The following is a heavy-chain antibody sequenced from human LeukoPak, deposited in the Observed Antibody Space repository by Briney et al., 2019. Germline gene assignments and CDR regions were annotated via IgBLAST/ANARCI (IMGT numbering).Heavy chain of an antibody. Sequence: PSETLSLTCTVSGGSINSNSYYWGWIRQPPGKGLEWIANIYYSGSTSYNPSLRSRVTISVDTSKNQFSLRLTSVTAADTAVYYCARADNLFDSSDYYWTVWGRGTLVTVSS. CDR3: ARADNLFDSSDYYWTV. CDR2: IYYSGST. J-gene: IGHJ4*02. D-gene: IGHD3-22*01. V-gene: IGHV4-39*07. CDR1: GGSINSNSYY.